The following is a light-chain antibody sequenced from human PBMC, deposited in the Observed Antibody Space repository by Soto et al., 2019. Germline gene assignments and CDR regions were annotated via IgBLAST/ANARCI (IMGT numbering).Light chain of an antibody. CDR1: SSDVGGYNY. V-gene: IGLV2-14*01. Sequence: QPVLTQPASVSGSPGQSITISCTGTSSDVGGYNYVSWYQQHPGKAPKLMIYEVSNRPSGVSNRFSGSKSGNTASLTISGLQAEEEADYYCSSYTSSSTRVFGGGTKLT. J-gene: IGLJ3*02. CDR3: SSYTSSSTRV. CDR2: EVS.